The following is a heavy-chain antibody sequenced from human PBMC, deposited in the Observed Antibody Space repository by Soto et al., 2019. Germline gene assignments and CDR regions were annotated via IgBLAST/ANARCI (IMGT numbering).Heavy chain of an antibody. J-gene: IGHJ5*02. CDR1: GFSLSTSGVG. V-gene: IGHV2-5*01. CDR2: IYWNDDK. CDR3: ALSGYSYVEINWFDP. Sequence: QITLKESGPTLVKPTQTLTLTCTFSGFSLSTSGVGVGWIRQPPGKALEWLALIYWNDDKRYSPSLKSRLTITKDTSKNQVVLTMTNIDPVDTATYYCALSGYSYVEINWFDPWGQGTLVTVSS. D-gene: IGHD5-18*01.